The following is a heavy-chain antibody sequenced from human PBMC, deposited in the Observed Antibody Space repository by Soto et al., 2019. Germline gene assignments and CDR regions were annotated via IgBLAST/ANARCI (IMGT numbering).Heavy chain of an antibody. D-gene: IGHD3-16*01. Sequence: EVLLVESGGDLVEPGGSLRLSCAASGITFSNAWMNWVRQAPGKGLEYIGRIRSKTDGGTTEYAAPVEGRFTISRDDSKNTLYLQMGGLKTEDTAVYDCTTTRPCKNVMDNWGQGTLVTVSS. CDR3: TTTRPCKNVMDN. CDR1: GITFSNAW. J-gene: IGHJ3*02. CDR2: IRSKTDGGTT. V-gene: IGHV3-15*01.